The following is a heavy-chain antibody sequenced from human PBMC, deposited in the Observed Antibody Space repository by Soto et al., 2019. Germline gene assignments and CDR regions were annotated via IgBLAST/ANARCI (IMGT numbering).Heavy chain of an antibody. V-gene: IGHV3-7*01. D-gene: IGHD2-2*03. CDR3: ASWIRTSEVAPGY. CDR1: GFAFTRYW. Sequence: EVHLVESGGGLVRPGGSLRLSCAASGFAFTRYWMSWVRQAPGKGLEWVANIKEDGTEKYYVDSVKGRFTISRDNAKNSLYLQMSSLRAEDTAVYYCASWIRTSEVAPGYWGQGTLVTVSS. CDR2: IKEDGTEK. J-gene: IGHJ4*02.